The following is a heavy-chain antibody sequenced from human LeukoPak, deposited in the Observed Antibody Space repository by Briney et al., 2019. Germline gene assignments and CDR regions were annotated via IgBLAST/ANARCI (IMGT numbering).Heavy chain of an antibody. D-gene: IGHD3-9*01. CDR2: ISGSGGST. CDR1: GFTFSSYG. Sequence: PGGSLRLSCAASGFTFSSYGMSWVRQAPGKGLEWVSAISGSGGSTYYADSVKGRFTISRDNSKNTLYLQMNSLRAEDTAVYYCAKDSRILTGYYTPRYFDYWGQGTLVTVSS. CDR3: AKDSRILTGYYTPRYFDY. V-gene: IGHV3-23*01. J-gene: IGHJ4*02.